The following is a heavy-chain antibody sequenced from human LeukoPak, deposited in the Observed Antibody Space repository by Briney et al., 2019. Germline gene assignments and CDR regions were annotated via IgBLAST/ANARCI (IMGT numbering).Heavy chain of an antibody. CDR3: ARGTMMVGP. J-gene: IGHJ5*02. Sequence: PSETLSLTCSVSGRSISSYYWSWIRQPPGKGLEYIGYIYYSGSTNYNPSLKSRVTMSVDTSKNQFSLKLSSVTAADTAVYYCARGTMMVGPWGQGTLVTVSS. V-gene: IGHV4-59*01. CDR2: IYYSGST. D-gene: IGHD3-22*01. CDR1: GRSISSYY.